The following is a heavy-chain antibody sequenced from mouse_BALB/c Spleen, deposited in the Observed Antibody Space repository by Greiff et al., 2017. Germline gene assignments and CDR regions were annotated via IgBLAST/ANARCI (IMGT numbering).Heavy chain of an antibody. V-gene: IGHV3-2*02. CDR3: AREGRGESFDY. Sequence: EVQLQQSGPGLVKPSQSLSLTCTVTGYSITSDYAWNWIRQFPGNKLEWMGYISYSGSTSYNPSLKSRISITRDTSKNQFFLQLNSVTTEDTATYYCAREGRGESFDYWGQGTTLTVSS. CDR1: GYSITSDYA. CDR2: ISYSGST. J-gene: IGHJ2*01.